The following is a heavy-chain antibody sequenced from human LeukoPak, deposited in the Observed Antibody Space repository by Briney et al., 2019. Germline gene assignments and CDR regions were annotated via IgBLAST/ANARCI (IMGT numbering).Heavy chain of an antibody. J-gene: IGHJ6*03. CDR2: IWYDGSNK. D-gene: IGHD2-15*01. CDR3: ARGAPAYCSGGSCYTSPYYYYYMDV. V-gene: IGHV3-33*08. Sequence: GGSLRLSCAVSGITLSNYGMSWVRQAPGKGLEWVAVIWYDGSNKYYADSVKGRFTISRDNSKNTLYLQMNSLRAEDTAVYYCARGAPAYCSGGSCYTSPYYYYYMDVWGKGTTVTVSS. CDR1: GITLSNYG.